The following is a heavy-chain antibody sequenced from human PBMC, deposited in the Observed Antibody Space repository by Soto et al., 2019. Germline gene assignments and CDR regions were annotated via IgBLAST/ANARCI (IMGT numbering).Heavy chain of an antibody. CDR1: GYTFTTYD. D-gene: IGHD6-25*01. J-gene: IGHJ4*02. CDR3: ARRKERSGPHYFDY. V-gene: IGHV1-8*01. CDR2: MNPYTGNT. Sequence: QVQLVQSGAEVKEPGASVKVSCKASGYTFTTYDIYWMRQATGQGLEWMGWMNPYTGNTGYAQKFQGRVTVTWNTSISTVYMEMSSLRLDDTAVYYCARRKERSGPHYFDYWGQGSQVTVSS.